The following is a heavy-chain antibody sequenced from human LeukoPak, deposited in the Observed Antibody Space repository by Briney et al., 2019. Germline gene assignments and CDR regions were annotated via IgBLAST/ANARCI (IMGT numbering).Heavy chain of an antibody. CDR1: GFTFSAYA. CDR2: ISYDGSNK. J-gene: IGHJ3*02. D-gene: IGHD1-26*01. Sequence: GGSLRLSCAASGFTFSAYAMHWVRQAPGKGLEWVPVISYDGSNKYYADSVKGRFTISGDKSKDTLYLQMNSLRPEDTAVYYCARGPGPIAGAKNPFDIWGQGTMVTVSS. CDR3: ARGPGPIAGAKNPFDI. V-gene: IGHV3-30*01.